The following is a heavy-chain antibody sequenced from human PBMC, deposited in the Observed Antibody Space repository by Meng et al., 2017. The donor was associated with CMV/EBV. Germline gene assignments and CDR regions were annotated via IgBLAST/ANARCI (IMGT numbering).Heavy chain of an antibody. CDR3: ASRKWELLRGVAFDI. Sequence: SVKVSCKASVGTFSNYAISWVRQAPGQGMEWMGGIIPILGIANYAQQFQGRVTITADKSTSTAYMELSSLRSEDPAVYYCASRKWELLRGVAFDIWGQGTMVTVSS. V-gene: IGHV1-69*10. D-gene: IGHD1-26*01. CDR1: VGTFSNYA. CDR2: IIPILGIA. J-gene: IGHJ3*02.